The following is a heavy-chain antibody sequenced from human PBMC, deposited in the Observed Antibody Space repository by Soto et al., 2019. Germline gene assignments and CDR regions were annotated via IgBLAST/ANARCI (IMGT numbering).Heavy chain of an antibody. CDR2: INHSGST. J-gene: IGHJ5*02. CDR3: ARGREYSSSLRWFDP. D-gene: IGHD6-6*01. CDR1: GGSFSGYY. Sequence: QVQLQQWGAGLLKPSETLSLTCAVYGGSFSGYYWSWIRQPPGKGLEWIGEINHSGSTNYNPSLKSRVTISVDTSKNHFSLKLSSVTAADTAVYYCARGREYSSSLRWFDPWGQGTLVTVSS. V-gene: IGHV4-34*01.